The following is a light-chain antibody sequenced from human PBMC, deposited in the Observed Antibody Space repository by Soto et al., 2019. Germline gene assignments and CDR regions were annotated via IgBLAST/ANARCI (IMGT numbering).Light chain of an antibody. CDR1: SSDVGGYNY. Sequence: QSVLTQPPSASGSPGQSVTIACTGTSSDVGGYNYVSWYQQHPGKAPKLMIYEVSKRPSWVPDRFSGSKSGNTASLTVSGLQAEDEADYYCSSYAGSNNVVFGGRTQLTVL. CDR2: EVS. CDR3: SSYAGSNNVV. J-gene: IGLJ2*01. V-gene: IGLV2-8*01.